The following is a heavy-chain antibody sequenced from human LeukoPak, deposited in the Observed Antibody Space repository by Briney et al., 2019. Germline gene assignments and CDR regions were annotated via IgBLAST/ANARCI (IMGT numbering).Heavy chain of an antibody. Sequence: HPGGSLRLSCAASGFTFRSYWMSWVRQAPGKGLEWVSGISSNSYSIVYADSVKGRFTISRDNAKNSLYLQMNSLRLEDMALYYCAKGGSGDFYYYYMDVWGKGTTVTVSS. CDR1: GFTFRSYW. CDR3: AKGGSGDFYYYYMDV. V-gene: IGHV3-9*03. CDR2: ISSNSYSI. D-gene: IGHD7-27*01. J-gene: IGHJ6*03.